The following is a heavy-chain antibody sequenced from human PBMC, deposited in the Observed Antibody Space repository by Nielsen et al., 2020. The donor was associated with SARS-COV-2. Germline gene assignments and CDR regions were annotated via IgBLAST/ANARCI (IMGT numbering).Heavy chain of an antibody. CDR1: GFTFNSYA. CDR3: AKSPNGLAAV. V-gene: IGHV3-23*01. J-gene: IGHJ4*02. Sequence: GESLKISCAASGFTFNSYAMSWVRQAPGKGLEWASAITRSGGDTYYADSVKGRFTISRDNSKNTLYLQMSSLRAEDTAVYYCAKSPNGLAAVWGQGTLVTVSS. D-gene: IGHD6-13*01. CDR2: ITRSGGDT.